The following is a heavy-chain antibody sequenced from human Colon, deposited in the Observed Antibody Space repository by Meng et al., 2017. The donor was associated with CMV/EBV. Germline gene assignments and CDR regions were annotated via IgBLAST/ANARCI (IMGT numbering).Heavy chain of an antibody. CDR2: ISYSGST. D-gene: IGHD3-10*01. Sequence: TCSVSGGCISSTSYYWGWIRQPPGKDLEWIGSISYSGSTYYHPSLKSRVTMSVDTSKNQFSLRLTSVTAADTAVYFCARKAVGSVFDIWGQGTMVTVSS. J-gene: IGHJ3*02. CDR3: ARKAVGSVFDI. CDR1: GGCISSTSYY. V-gene: IGHV4-39*07.